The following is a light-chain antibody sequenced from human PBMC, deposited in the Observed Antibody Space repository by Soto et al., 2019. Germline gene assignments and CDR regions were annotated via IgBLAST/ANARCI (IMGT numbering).Light chain of an antibody. CDR2: GAS. Sequence: EIVLTQSPGTLSLSPWERATLSCMASQSVSSSYLAWYQHKPGQAPRLLIYGASSRATGIPDRFSGSGSGTEFTLSISSLQSEDFAVYYCKQYKEWPQFTFGQGTRLEIK. V-gene: IGKV3-20*01. CDR3: KQYKEWPQFT. CDR1: QSVSSSY. J-gene: IGKJ5*01.